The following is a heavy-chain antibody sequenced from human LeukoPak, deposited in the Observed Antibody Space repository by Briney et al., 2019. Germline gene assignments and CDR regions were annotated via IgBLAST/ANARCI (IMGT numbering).Heavy chain of an antibody. CDR2: INHSGST. D-gene: IGHD6-13*01. V-gene: IGHV4-34*01. CDR3: ARVRYSSLFDY. J-gene: IGHJ4*02. CDR1: GGSFSGYY. Sequence: SETLSLTCAVYGGSFSGYYWSWIRQPPGKGLEWIGEINHSGSTNYNPSLKSRVTISVDTSKNQLSLKLSFVTAADTAVYYCARVRYSSLFDYWGQGTLVTVSS.